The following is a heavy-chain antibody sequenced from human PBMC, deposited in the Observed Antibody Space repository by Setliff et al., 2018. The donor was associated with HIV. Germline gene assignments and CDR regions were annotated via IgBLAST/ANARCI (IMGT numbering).Heavy chain of an antibody. CDR1: GGSFSGYY. CDR2: MNHRGVI. V-gene: IGHV4-34*01. J-gene: IGHJ4*02. Sequence: SETLSLTCTVYGGSFSGYYWTWIRQPPGKGLEFIGEMNHRGVIKYLSSLKSRVTMAVDTSEKQFSLKLKSVTAADTAVYYCFLFYDDRSGFYWDWGQGTPVTVSS. D-gene: IGHD3-22*01. CDR3: FLFYDDRSGFYWD.